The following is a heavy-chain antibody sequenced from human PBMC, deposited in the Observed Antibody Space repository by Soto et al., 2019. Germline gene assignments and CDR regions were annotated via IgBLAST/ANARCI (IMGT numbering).Heavy chain of an antibody. CDR3: ARDKRGSGSYYNGMDV. CDR2: INSDGSST. D-gene: IGHD3-10*01. Sequence: EVQLVESGGGLVQPGGSLKHSCAASGFTFSSYWMHWVRQAPGKGLVWVSRINSDGSSTSYADSVKGRFTISRDNAKNTLYLQMNSLRAEDTAVYYCARDKRGSGSYYNGMDVWGQGTTVTVSS. V-gene: IGHV3-74*01. J-gene: IGHJ6*02. CDR1: GFTFSSYW.